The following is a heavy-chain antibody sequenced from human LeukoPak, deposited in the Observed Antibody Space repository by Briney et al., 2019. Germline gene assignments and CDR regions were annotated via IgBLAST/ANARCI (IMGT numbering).Heavy chain of an antibody. Sequence: GGSLRLSCAASGFTFSRNWMSWVRQAPGKGPEWVANIKQDGSQKYYVDSVKGRFTISRDNAKMSLYLQMNSLRAEDTAVYYCAREVYGDNYFDYWGQGTLVTVPS. D-gene: IGHD4-17*01. CDR1: GFTFSRNW. V-gene: IGHV3-7*05. CDR2: IKQDGSQK. CDR3: AREVYGDNYFDY. J-gene: IGHJ4*02.